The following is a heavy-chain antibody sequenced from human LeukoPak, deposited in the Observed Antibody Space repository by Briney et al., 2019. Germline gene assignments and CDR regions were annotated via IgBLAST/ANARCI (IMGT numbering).Heavy chain of an antibody. CDR2: IYYSGST. CDR1: GGSISSYY. V-gene: IGHV4-59*01. CDR3: ARGTDSSGWYGVSFDY. J-gene: IGHJ4*02. Sequence: PSETLSLTCTVSGGSISSYYWRWIRQPPGKGLEWIGYIYYSGSTNYNPSLKSRVTISVDTSKNQFSLKLSSVTAADTAVYYCARGTDSSGWYGVSFDYWGQGTLVTVSS. D-gene: IGHD6-19*01.